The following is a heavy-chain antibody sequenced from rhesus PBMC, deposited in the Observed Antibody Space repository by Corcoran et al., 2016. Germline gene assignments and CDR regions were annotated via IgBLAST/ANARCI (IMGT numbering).Heavy chain of an antibody. CDR2: ISGSGRST. V-gene: IGHV4-173*01. Sequence: QLQLQESGPGLVKPSETLSLTCAVSGGSISSHYWSWIRQPPGTGLEWIGRISGSGRSTDYNPSLKSLVTISTDTSKNHFSLKLSSVPAADTAVYYCARFRVAARIFDYWGQGVLVTVSS. CDR3: ARFRVAARIFDY. D-gene: IGHD4-29*01. J-gene: IGHJ4*01. CDR1: GGSISSHY.